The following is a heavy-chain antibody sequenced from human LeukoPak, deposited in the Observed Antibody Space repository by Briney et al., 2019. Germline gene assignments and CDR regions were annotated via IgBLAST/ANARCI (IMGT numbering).Heavy chain of an antibody. CDR2: ITYSGNT. V-gene: IGHV4-31*03. CDR3: ARIAYDALDSYYYGMDV. D-gene: IGHD3-3*01. CDR1: GGSISSCPYY. Sequence: SQTLSLTCTVSGGSISSCPYYWIWIRQHPGKGLEWIGYITYSGNTYYYPALNSRVTVSLDTSKTQFSLKLSSVTAADTAVYYCARIAYDALDSYYYGMDVWGQGTTVTVSS. J-gene: IGHJ6*02.